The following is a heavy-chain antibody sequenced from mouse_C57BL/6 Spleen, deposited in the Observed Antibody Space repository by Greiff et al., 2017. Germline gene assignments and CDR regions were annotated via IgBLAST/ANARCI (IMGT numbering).Heavy chain of an antibody. J-gene: IGHJ2*01. CDR2: IYPGDGDT. D-gene: IGHD4-1*01. CDR3: ARGDWDAFDY. Sequence: VQLQQSGPELVKPGASVKISCKASGYAFSSSWMNWVKQRPGKGLEWIGRIYPGDGDTNYNGKFKGKATLTADKSSSTAYMQLSSLTSEDSAVYFCARGDWDAFDYWGQGTTLTVSS. V-gene: IGHV1-82*01. CDR1: GYAFSSSW.